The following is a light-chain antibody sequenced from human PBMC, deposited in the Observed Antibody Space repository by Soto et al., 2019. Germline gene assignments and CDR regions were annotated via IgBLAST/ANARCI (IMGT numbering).Light chain of an antibody. CDR1: HSVTSTY. Sequence: EIVLTQSPGTLSLSPGERATLSCRASHSVTSTYLAWYQQKPGQAPRLLIYGASSRATGIPDRFSGSGSGTDFTLTVSRLEPEDFAVYYCQQRSTWLYTFGQGTKLEV. CDR2: GAS. J-gene: IGKJ2*01. CDR3: QQRSTWLYT. V-gene: IGKV3D-20*02.